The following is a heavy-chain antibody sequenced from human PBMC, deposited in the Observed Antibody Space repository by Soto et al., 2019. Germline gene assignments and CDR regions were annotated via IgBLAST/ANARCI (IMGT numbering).Heavy chain of an antibody. V-gene: IGHV3-48*02. CDR2: ISGSGTTI. CDR1: GFSLRGYS. D-gene: IGHD4-17*01. Sequence: EVQLAESGGGFVQPGGSLRLSCAASGFSLRGYSMIWVRQAPGKGLEWVSYISGSGTTIYYADSVKGRFTISRDNAKNSVYLQMNSLGDEDTAVYYCARGAGYGDYGGYWGQGTLVTVSS. CDR3: ARGAGYGDYGGY. J-gene: IGHJ4*02.